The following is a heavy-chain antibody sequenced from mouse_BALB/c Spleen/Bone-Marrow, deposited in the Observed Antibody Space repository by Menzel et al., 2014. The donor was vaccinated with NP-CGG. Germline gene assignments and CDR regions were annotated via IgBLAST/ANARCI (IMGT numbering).Heavy chain of an antibody. Sequence: QVQLQQSGAELARPGASVKMSCKASGYTFTSYTIQWVKQRPGQGLEWIGYINPSSGYTDYNQKFKDKTTLTADKSSNTAYKQLTSLTSEDSAVYSCAREARTGAWFTYWGQGTLVTVSA. J-gene: IGHJ3*01. CDR2: INPSSGYT. V-gene: IGHV1-4*02. CDR1: GYTFTSYT. CDR3: AREARTGAWFTY. D-gene: IGHD4-1*01.